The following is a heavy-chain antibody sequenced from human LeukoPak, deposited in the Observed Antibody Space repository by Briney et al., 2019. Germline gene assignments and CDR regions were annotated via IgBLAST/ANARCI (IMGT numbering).Heavy chain of an antibody. D-gene: IGHD3-10*01. V-gene: IGHV3-21*01. CDR2: ISSSSSYI. CDR3: ARDRVNMVRGVPYYYYYGMDV. J-gene: IGHJ6*04. CDR1: GFTFSSYS. Sequence: GGSLRLSCAASGFTFSSYSMNWVRRAPGKGLEWVSSISSSSSYIYYADSVKGRFTISRDNAKNSLYLQMNSLRAEDTAVYYCARDRVNMVRGVPYYYYYGMDVWGKGTTVTVSS.